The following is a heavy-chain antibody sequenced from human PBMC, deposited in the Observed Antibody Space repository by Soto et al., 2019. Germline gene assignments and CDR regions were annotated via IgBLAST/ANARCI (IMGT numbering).Heavy chain of an antibody. Sequence: QVQLVQSGTEVKKPGSSVKVSCKASGGNFNSYSINWGRQARGQGLEWMGGIVPIFGTANYAQKFQGRVTFTAVTSTSTAYMELRSLTSEDTAVYDCSRDAIAAGGTNEGGEGTLVTVCS. J-gene: IGHJ4*02. CDR2: IVPIFGTA. D-gene: IGHD6-13*01. CDR1: GGNFNSYS. CDR3: SRDAIAAGGTNE. V-gene: IGHV1-69*06.